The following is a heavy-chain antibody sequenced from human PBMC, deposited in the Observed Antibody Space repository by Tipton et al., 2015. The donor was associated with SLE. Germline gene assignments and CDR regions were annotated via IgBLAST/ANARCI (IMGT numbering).Heavy chain of an antibody. D-gene: IGHD2-15*01. CDR2: IYYSGST. V-gene: IGHV4-39*07. CDR3: AREGCSGGSCYRPTIFDY. J-gene: IGHJ4*02. CDR1: GGSISSSSYY. Sequence: TLSLTCAVSGGSISSSSYYWGWIRQPPGKGLEWIGSIYYSGSTYYNPSLKSRVTISVDTSKNQFSLKLSSVTAADTAVYYCAREGCSGGSCYRPTIFDYWGQGTLVTVSS.